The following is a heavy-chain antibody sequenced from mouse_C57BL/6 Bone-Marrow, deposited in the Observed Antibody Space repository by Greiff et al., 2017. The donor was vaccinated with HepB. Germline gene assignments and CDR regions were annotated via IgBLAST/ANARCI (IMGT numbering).Heavy chain of an antibody. J-gene: IGHJ2*01. Sequence: QVQLPPPGAELVKPGASVKLSCKGFGNTFPRYWMQWVEQRPGRGLWWSGRIDPNSGGTKYNEKFKSKATLTVDKPSSTAYMQLSSLTSEDSAVYYCARGYYDGYYGDYWGQGTTLTVSS. CDR3: ARGYYDGYYGDY. D-gene: IGHD2-3*01. CDR2: IDPNSGGT. CDR1: GNTFPRYW. V-gene: IGHV1-72*01.